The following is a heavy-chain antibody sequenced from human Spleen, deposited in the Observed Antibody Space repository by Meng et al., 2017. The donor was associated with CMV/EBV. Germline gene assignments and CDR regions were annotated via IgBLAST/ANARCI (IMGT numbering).Heavy chain of an antibody. CDR3: TTDRGYSSGYYYVR. V-gene: IGHV3-15*07. Sequence: GCTCTNAWMNWGRQETGKGLEGVGSIKSKTDGGTTEYDATVKGRVTISREDSKNTLYLQMNSLKTEDTAVYYCTTDRGYSSGYYYVRWGQGTLVTVSS. D-gene: IGHD3-22*01. CDR2: IKSKTDGGTT. CDR1: GCTCTNAW. J-gene: IGHJ4*02.